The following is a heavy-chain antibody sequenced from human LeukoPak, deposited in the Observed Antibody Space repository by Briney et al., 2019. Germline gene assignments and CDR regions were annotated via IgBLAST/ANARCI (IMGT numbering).Heavy chain of an antibody. CDR2: IYYSGST. Sequence: SETLSLTCTVSGGSISSSSYYWGWIRQPPGKGLEWIGSIYYSGSTYYNPSLKSRVTISVDTSKNQFSLKLSSVTAVDTAVYYCAKRLSADLWGDDDAFDIWGQGTMVTVSS. CDR1: GGSISSSSYY. V-gene: IGHV4-39*01. J-gene: IGHJ3*02. CDR3: AKRLSADLWGDDDAFDI. D-gene: IGHD2-21*01.